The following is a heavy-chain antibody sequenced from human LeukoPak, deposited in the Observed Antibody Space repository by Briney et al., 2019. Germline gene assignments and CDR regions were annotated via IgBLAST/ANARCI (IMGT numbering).Heavy chain of an antibody. Sequence: SETLSLTCAVYGGSFGGYYWSWIRQPPGKGLEWIGEINHSGSTNYNPSLKSRVTISVDTSKNQFSLKLSSVTAADTAVYYCARMGSGSSPLYYYYYMDVWGKGATVTVSS. V-gene: IGHV4-34*01. J-gene: IGHJ6*03. CDR2: INHSGST. D-gene: IGHD1-26*01. CDR1: GGSFGGYY. CDR3: ARMGSGSSPLYYYYYMDV.